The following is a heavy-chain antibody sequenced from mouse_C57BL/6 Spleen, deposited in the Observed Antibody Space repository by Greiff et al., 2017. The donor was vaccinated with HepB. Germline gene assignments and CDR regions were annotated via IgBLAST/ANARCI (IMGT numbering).Heavy chain of an antibody. D-gene: IGHD2-4*01. J-gene: IGHJ4*01. CDR2: INPNNGGT. CDR3: ARGIYYDYLRYYYAMDY. Sequence: EVQLQQSGPELVKPGASVKISCKASGYTFTDYYMNWVKQSHGKSLEWIGDINPNNGGTSYNQKFKGKATLTVDKSSSTAYMELRSLTSEDSAVYYCARGIYYDYLRYYYAMDYWGQGTSVTVSS. V-gene: IGHV1-26*01. CDR1: GYTFTDYY.